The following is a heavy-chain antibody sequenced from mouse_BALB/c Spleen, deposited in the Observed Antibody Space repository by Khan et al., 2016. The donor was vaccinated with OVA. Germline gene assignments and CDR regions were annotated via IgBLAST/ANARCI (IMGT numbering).Heavy chain of an antibody. CDR1: GFTFSDYY. V-gene: IGHV5-4*02. J-gene: IGHJ3*01. D-gene: IGHD2-3*01. CDR3: AKSDDGYHQAWFAY. Sequence: DVMLVESGGGLVKPGGSLKLSCAASGFTFSDYYMYWVRQTPEKRLEWVATISDGGSYTYYPDSVQGRFTISRDNAKNNLYLQMSSLKSEDTAMYYGAKSDDGYHQAWFAYWGQGTLVTVSA. CDR2: ISDGGSYT.